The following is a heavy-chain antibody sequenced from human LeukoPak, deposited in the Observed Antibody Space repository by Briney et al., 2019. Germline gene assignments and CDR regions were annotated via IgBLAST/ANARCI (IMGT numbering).Heavy chain of an antibody. CDR2: IYPGDSDT. Sequence: HGXSLQISCKGSGYSFTSYWIGWVRQLPGRGLEWMGIIYPGDSDTRYSPSFQGQVTISADKSISTAYLQWSSLKASDTAMYYCATLPATARATLDYWGQGTLVTVSS. D-gene: IGHD1-26*01. J-gene: IGHJ4*02. CDR1: GYSFTSYW. CDR3: ATLPATARATLDY. V-gene: IGHV5-51*01.